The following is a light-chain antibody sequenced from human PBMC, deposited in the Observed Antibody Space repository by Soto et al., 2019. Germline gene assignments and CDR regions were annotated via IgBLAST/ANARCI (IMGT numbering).Light chain of an antibody. V-gene: IGLV2-8*01. J-gene: IGLJ1*01. Sequence: QSALTQPPSASGSPGQSVTISCTGTSSDVGGYNYVSWYQQHPGKAPKLMIYEVSKRPSGVPDRFSGSKSGKTASLTFSGLQAEDEADYYCSSYAGSNNPYVFGTGTTLTVL. CDR1: SSDVGGYNY. CDR3: SSYAGSNNPYV. CDR2: EVS.